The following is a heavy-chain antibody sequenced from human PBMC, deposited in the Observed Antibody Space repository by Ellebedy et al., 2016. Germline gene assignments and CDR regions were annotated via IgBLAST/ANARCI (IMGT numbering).Heavy chain of an antibody. CDR3: ARVRGIFGVVQYYYYGMDV. Sequence: GSLRLXXAVSGGSISSNNWWSWVRQPPGKGLEWIGYIYYGGSTYYNPSLKSRVTISVDMSKNQFSLKLSSVTAADTAVYYCARVRGIFGVVQYYYYGMDVWGQGTTVTVSS. CDR1: GGSISSNNW. CDR2: IYYGGST. J-gene: IGHJ6*02. V-gene: IGHV4-4*02. D-gene: IGHD3-3*01.